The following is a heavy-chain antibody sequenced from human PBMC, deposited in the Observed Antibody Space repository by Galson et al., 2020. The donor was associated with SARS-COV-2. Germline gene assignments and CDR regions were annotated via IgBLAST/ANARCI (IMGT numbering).Heavy chain of an antibody. CDR1: GGSISTYY. CDR3: ARASVLTTSLDY. J-gene: IGHJ4*02. V-gene: IGHV4-59*01. CDR2: IFYSGGT. D-gene: IGHD3-9*01. Sequence: SETLSLTCTASGGSISTYYWSWVRQPPGKGLEWIGYIFYSGGTSYNPSLRSRVTISVDTSKIQFSLKLSSVTAADTAVYPCARASVLTTSLDYWGQGTLVTVSS.